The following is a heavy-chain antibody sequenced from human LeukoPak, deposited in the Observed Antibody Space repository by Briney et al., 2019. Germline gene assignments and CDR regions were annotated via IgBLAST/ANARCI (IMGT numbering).Heavy chain of an antibody. Sequence: GGSLRLSCAASGFTFSSYAMHWVRQAPGKGLEGGAVISYDGGNKYYADSVKGRFTISRDNSKTTLYLQMNSLGAEDTAVYYCARDLWFGQKNYYYYGMDVWGQGTTVTVSS. V-gene: IGHV3-30*04. CDR3: ARDLWFGQKNYYYYGMDV. J-gene: IGHJ6*02. CDR1: GFTFSSYA. D-gene: IGHD3-10*01. CDR2: ISYDGGNK.